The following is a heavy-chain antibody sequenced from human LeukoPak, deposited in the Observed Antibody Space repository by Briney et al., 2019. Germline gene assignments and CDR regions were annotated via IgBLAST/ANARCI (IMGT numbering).Heavy chain of an antibody. D-gene: IGHD5-18*01. CDR3: AKDLPVTAMAETLDY. V-gene: IGHV3-30*02. CDR2: IRYDGSNK. J-gene: IGHJ4*02. Sequence: PGGSLRLSCAASGFTFSSYGMHWVRQAPGKGLEWVAFIRYDGSNKYYADSVKGRFTISRDNSKNTLYLQMNSLRAEDTAVYYCAKDLPVTAMAETLDYWGQGTLVTVSS. CDR1: GFTFSSYG.